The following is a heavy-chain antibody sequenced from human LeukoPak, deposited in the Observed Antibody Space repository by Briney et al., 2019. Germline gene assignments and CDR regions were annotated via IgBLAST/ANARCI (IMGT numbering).Heavy chain of an antibody. CDR1: GYTFTGYY. D-gene: IGHD2-2*01. J-gene: IGHJ4*02. CDR2: INPNSGGT. V-gene: IGHV1-2*02. CDR3: ALNLFKDIVVVPAAKHFDY. Sequence: ASVKVSCKASGYTFTGYYMHWVRQAPGQGLEWMGWINPNSGGTNYAQKFQGRVTMTRDTSISTAYMELSRLRSDDTAVYYCALNLFKDIVVVPAAKHFDYWGQGTLVTVSS.